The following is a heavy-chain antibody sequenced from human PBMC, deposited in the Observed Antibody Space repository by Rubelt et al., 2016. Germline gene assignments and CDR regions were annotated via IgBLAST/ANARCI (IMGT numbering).Heavy chain of an antibody. CDR1: GFTFSNND. CDR2: IISDGIRK. CDR3: AKDRDGSWTLDY. D-gene: IGHD3/OR15-3a*01. V-gene: IGHV3-30*18. J-gene: IGHJ4*02. Sequence: QVQLVESGGGVVQPGRSLRLSCAASGFTFSNNDMHWVRQAPGKGLEWLTIIISDGIRKYYADSVKGRFTVSRDKSKKQRVLQMDSRGPGDTGVYYCAKDRDGSWTLDYWGQGILVTVSS.